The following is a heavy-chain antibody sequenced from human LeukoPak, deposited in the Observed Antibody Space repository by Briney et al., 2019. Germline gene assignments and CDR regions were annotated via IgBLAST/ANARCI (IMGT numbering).Heavy chain of an antibody. CDR1: GGTFSSYA. J-gene: IGHJ4*02. CDR2: MNPNSGNT. V-gene: IGHV1-8*02. Sequence: ASVKVSCKASGGTFSSYAISWVRQATGQGLEWMGWMNPNSGNTGYAQKFQGRVTMTRNTSISTAYMELSSLRSEDTAVYYCARIDYVVNFDYWGQGTLVTVSS. D-gene: IGHD4-17*01. CDR3: ARIDYVVNFDY.